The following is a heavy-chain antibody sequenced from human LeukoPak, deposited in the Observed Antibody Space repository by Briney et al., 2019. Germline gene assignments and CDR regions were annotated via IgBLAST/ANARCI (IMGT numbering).Heavy chain of an antibody. CDR1: GFTFSSYG. CDR3: WKGRGGGAWSLDF. D-gene: IGHD3-10*01. V-gene: IGHV3-30*18. J-gene: IGHJ4*01. Sequence: GGSLRLSCAASGFTFSSYGMHWVRQAPGKGLEWVAVISYDGSNKYYADSVKGRFTISRDNSKNTLYLQMNSLRAEDTAVYYFWKGRGGGAWSLDFWGPGTPVTGSS. CDR2: ISYDGSNK.